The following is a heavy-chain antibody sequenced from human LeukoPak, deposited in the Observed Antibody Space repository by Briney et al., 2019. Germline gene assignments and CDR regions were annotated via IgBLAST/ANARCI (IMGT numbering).Heavy chain of an antibody. V-gene: IGHV3-23*01. Sequence: GGSLRLSCAASGFTFSSYGMSWVRQAPEKGLEWVSAISGSGGSTYYADSVKGRFTISRDNSKNTLYLQMNSLRAEDTAVYYCAKDLFSWSAALDYWGQGTLVTVSS. CDR1: GFTFSSYG. J-gene: IGHJ4*02. D-gene: IGHD3-3*01. CDR3: AKDLFSWSAALDY. CDR2: ISGSGGST.